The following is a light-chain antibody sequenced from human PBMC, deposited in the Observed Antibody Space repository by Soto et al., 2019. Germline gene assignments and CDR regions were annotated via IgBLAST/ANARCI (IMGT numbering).Light chain of an antibody. CDR3: QQYNNWPPANT. CDR1: QSVSSN. V-gene: IGKV3-15*01. J-gene: IGKJ2*01. Sequence: EIVMTQSPATLSVSPGERATLSCRASQSVSSNLAWYQQKPGQAPRLLIYGASTRVTGIPARFSGSGSGTEFTLTISSLQSEDFAVYYCQQYNNWPPANTFGQGTKLEIK. CDR2: GAS.